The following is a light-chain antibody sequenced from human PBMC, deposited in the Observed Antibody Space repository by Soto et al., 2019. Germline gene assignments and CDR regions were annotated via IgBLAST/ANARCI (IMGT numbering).Light chain of an antibody. V-gene: IGLV2-14*01. CDR3: SSYTSSSTGV. Sequence: QSVLTQPASVSGSPGQSITISCTGTSSDVGGYNYVSWYQQHPGKAPKLMIYDVSNRPSGVSNRFSGSKSGNTASLTISGLQDEDEAEYYCSSYTSSSTGVFGGGTKLTVL. J-gene: IGLJ3*02. CDR2: DVS. CDR1: SSDVGGYNY.